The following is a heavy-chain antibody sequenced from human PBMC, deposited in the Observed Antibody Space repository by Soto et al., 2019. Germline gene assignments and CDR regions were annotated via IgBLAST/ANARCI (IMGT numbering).Heavy chain of an antibody. Sequence: EVQLLESGGGLVQPGGSLRLSCAASGFTFSSYAMSWVRQAPGKGLEWVSGISGSDGSTYYADSVKGRFTLSRDTSKNTLYMKRNSLTADDTAVYYWAKEITAFRGGTWFDPGGQEPLVTVPS. V-gene: IGHV3-23*01. D-gene: IGHD3-10*01. CDR1: GFTFSSYA. CDR3: AKEITAFRGGTWFDP. J-gene: IGHJ5*02. CDR2: ISGSDGST.